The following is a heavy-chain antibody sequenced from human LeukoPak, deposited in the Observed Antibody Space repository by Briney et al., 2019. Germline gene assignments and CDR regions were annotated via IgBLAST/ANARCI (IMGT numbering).Heavy chain of an antibody. CDR2: ISGSGGST. J-gene: IGHJ4*02. Sequence: RSGGSLRLSCAASGFTFSSYAMSWVRQAPGKGLEWVSAISGSGGSTYYADSVKGRFTISRDNSKNTLYLQMNSLRAEDTAVYYCARVDDTFLFFDYWGQGTLVTVSS. D-gene: IGHD3-22*01. CDR3: ARVDDTFLFFDY. CDR1: GFTFSSYA. V-gene: IGHV3-23*01.